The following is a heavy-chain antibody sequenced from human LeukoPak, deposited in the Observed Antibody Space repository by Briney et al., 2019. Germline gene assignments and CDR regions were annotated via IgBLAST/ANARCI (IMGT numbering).Heavy chain of an antibody. Sequence: SETLSLTCTVSGGSISSYYWSWIRQPPGKGLEWIGYIYYSGSTNYNPSLKCRVTISVDTSKNQFSLKLSSVTAADTAVYYCARLRWELWYFDYWGQGTLVTVSS. D-gene: IGHD1-26*01. CDR1: GGSISSYY. CDR2: IYYSGST. V-gene: IGHV4-59*08. CDR3: ARLRWELWYFDY. J-gene: IGHJ4*02.